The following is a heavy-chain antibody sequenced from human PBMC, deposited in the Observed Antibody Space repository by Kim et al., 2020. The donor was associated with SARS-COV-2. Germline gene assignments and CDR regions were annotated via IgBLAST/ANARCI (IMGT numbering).Heavy chain of an antibody. CDR3: AKGNDILTGYPNFDY. J-gene: IGHJ4*02. V-gene: IGHV3-9*01. D-gene: IGHD3-9*01. Sequence: DSVKDRFTISRDHAKNSRYLQMNSLRAEDTALYYCAKGNDILTGYPNFDYWGQGTLVTVSS.